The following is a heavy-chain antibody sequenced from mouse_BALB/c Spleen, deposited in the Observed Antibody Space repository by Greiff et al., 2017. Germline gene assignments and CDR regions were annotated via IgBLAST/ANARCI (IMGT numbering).Heavy chain of an antibody. CDR3: ARGIYYDYDGGFAY. CDR1: GYAFSSYW. CDR2: IYPGDGDT. D-gene: IGHD2-4*01. V-gene: IGHV1-80*01. J-gene: IGHJ3*01. Sequence: VKLQQSGAELVRPGSSVKISCKASGYAFSSYWMNWVKQRPGQGLEWIGQIYPGDGDTNYNGKFKGKATLTADKSSSTAYMQLSSLTSEDSAVYFCARGIYYDYDGGFAYWGQGTLVTVSA.